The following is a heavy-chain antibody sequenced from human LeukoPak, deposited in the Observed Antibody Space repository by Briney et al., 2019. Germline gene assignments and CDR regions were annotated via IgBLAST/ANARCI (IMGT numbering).Heavy chain of an antibody. D-gene: IGHD3-3*01. J-gene: IGHJ4*02. Sequence: GGSLRLSCAASGFTVSSNYMSWVRQAPGKGLEWVSVIYSGGSTYYADSVKGRFTISRDNSKNTLYLLMNSLRAEDTAVYYCAKYVRGIFGVSRLGDGDYWGQGTLVTVSS. CDR2: IYSGGST. CDR3: AKYVRGIFGVSRLGDGDY. V-gene: IGHV3-66*01. CDR1: GFTVSSNY.